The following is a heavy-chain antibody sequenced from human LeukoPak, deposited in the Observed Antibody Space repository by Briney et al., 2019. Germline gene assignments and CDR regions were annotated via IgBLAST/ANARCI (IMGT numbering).Heavy chain of an antibody. V-gene: IGHV1-46*01. D-gene: IGHD5-18*01. CDR3: ARDRRAAMVLKTIYYYYYYMYV. Sequence: GASVKVSCKASGYTFTSYYMHWVRQAPGQGLEWMGIINPSGGSTSYAQKFQGRVTMTRDMSTSTAYMELSSLRSEDTSVYYCARDRRAAMVLKTIYYYYYYMYVWGKETTVTVSS. CDR2: INPSGGST. J-gene: IGHJ6*03. CDR1: GYTFTSYY.